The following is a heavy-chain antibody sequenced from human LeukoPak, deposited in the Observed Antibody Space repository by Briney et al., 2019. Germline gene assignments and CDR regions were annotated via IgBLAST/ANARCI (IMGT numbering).Heavy chain of an antibody. CDR2: INPNSGGT. CDR3: ATVTRRYYYDSGSYRWYFDL. CDR1: GYTFSGYY. Sequence: ASVKVSCKASGYTFSGYYLHWVRQAPGQGLEWMGWINPNSGGTNYAQKFQGRVTMTRDTSISTAYMELSRVRSDDTALYYCATVTRRYYYDSGSYRWYFDLWGRGTLVTVSS. D-gene: IGHD3-10*01. J-gene: IGHJ2*01. V-gene: IGHV1-2*02.